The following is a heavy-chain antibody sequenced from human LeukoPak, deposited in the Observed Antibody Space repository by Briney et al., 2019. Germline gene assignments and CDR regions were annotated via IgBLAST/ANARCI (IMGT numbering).Heavy chain of an antibody. J-gene: IGHJ5*02. CDR3: ARDGGVVVVPAVRWFDP. V-gene: IGHV1-2*04. Sequence: ASVKVSCKASGYTFTGYYMHWVRQAPGQGLEWMGWINPNSGGTNYAQKFQGWVTMTRDTSISTAYMELSRLRSDDTAVYYCARDGGVVVVPAVRWFDPWGQGTLVTVSS. CDR1: GYTFTGYY. CDR2: INPNSGGT. D-gene: IGHD2-2*01.